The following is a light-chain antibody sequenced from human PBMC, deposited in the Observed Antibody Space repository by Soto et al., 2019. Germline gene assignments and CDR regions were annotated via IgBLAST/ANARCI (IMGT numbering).Light chain of an antibody. CDR3: LHRMNWPLT. V-gene: IGKV3-11*01. CDR1: QNISSY. CDR2: GAS. Sequence: IVLTQSPATLSLSPGTRAPLSCRASQNISSYLIWYQQKPGQAPRLLIYGASSRATGIPARFSGSGSETDFTLTISSLEPEDVGVYYCLHRMNWPLTFGQGTRLEIK. J-gene: IGKJ5*01.